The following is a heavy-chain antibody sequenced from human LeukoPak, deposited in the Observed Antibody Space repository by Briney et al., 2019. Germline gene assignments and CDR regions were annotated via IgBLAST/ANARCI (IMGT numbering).Heavy chain of an antibody. V-gene: IGHV1-46*01. D-gene: IGHD3-22*01. J-gene: IGHJ4*02. CDR2: INPSGGRT. CDR1: GYTFSSHY. Sequence: ASVKVSCKASGYTFSSHYIHWVRQAPGQGLEWMGIINPSGGRTNYAQNFQGRVTMTRDMSTSTVYMELSSLRSEDTAMYYCARATFHDSSGYSDYYFDFWGQGTLVTVCS. CDR3: ARATFHDSSGYSDYYFDF.